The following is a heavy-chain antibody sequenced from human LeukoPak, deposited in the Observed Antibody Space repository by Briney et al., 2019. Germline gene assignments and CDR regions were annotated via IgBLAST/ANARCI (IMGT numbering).Heavy chain of an antibody. D-gene: IGHD4-17*01. CDR1: GYTFTSYG. CDR2: ISAYNGNT. Sequence: GASVKVSCKASGYTFTSYGISWVRQAPGQGLEWMGWISAYNGNTNYAQKLQGRVTMTTDTSTSTAYMELRSLRSDDTAVYYCARVWSGDYVNLLDYYYYYYYGMDVWGQGTTVTVSS. V-gene: IGHV1-18*01. J-gene: IGHJ6*02. CDR3: ARVWSGDYVNLLDYYYYYYYGMDV.